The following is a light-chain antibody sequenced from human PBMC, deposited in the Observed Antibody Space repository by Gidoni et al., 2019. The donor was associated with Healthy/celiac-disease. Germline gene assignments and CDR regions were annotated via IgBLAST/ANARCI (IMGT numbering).Light chain of an antibody. CDR2: AAS. CDR1: HSISSN. Sequence: IQMTQFLSSLSASVGDRVTITCRASHSISSNLKWYQQKPGKSPKLLIYAASSLQSGVPSRFSSSRSGTDFTLTISSLQPEDFATYYCQQSYSTLWLTFGGGTKVEIK. V-gene: IGKV1-39*01. J-gene: IGKJ4*01. CDR3: QQSYSTLWLT.